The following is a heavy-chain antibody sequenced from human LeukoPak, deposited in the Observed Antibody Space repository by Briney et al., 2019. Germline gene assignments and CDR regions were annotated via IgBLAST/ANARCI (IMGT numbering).Heavy chain of an antibody. D-gene: IGHD6-13*01. Sequence: GGPLRLSCTASGFRFSGSGMHWVRQAPGKGLEWVAFIRYDGTNKYYADSVKGRFTISRDNSKNTLYVQMNSVRAEDSAVYYCAKTLGTSGYIDYWGQGTLVTVSS. CDR3: AKTLGTSGYIDY. CDR1: GFRFSGSG. CDR2: IRYDGTNK. J-gene: IGHJ4*02. V-gene: IGHV3-30*02.